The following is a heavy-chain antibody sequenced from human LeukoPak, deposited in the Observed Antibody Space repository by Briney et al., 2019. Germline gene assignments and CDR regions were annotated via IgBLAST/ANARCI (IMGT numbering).Heavy chain of an antibody. CDR1: GGSISSGGYY. J-gene: IGHJ4*02. V-gene: IGHV4-31*03. CDR2: NYYSGST. D-gene: IGHD5-18*01. CDR3: ARDGRGYGPYDFDY. Sequence: PSETLSLTCTVSGGSISSGGYYWRWIRQHPGKVLEWIVYNYYSGSTYYNPSLKSRFTMSVDTSKNQFSLKLSSVTAADTAVCYCARDGRGYGPYDFDYWGQGTLVTVSS.